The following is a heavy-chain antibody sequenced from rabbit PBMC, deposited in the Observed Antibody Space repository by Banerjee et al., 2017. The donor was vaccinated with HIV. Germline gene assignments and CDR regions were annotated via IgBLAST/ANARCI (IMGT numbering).Heavy chain of an antibody. CDR2: INAVTGKA. CDR3: GNHSFNAHGH. V-gene: IGHV1S45*01. J-gene: IGHJ3*01. CDR1: GFSFSNKAV. Sequence: QEQLVASGGGLGKPEGSLKLSCTASGFSFSNKAVMCWVRQAPGKGLEWIACINAVTGKAVYANWAKGRFTISKTSSTKETLKTDSFTLSLPATYSCGNHSFNAHGHWGQGTLVTVS. D-gene: IGHD3-1*01.